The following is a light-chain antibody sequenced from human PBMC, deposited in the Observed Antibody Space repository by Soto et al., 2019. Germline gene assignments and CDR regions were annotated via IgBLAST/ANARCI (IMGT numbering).Light chain of an antibody. J-gene: IGLJ2*01. CDR1: SGDVGRYDS. CDR3: SSYTPNRTPV. V-gene: IGLV2-14*01. Sequence: QSALTQPASVSGSPLQSLTISCTGTSGDVGRYDSVSWYKHRPGKVPELIIFSDRFSGSKSGNTASLTISGLQAEDEADYYCSSYTPNRTPVFGGGTKVTVL.